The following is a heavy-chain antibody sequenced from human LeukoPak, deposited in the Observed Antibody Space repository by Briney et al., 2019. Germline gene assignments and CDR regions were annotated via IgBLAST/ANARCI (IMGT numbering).Heavy chain of an antibody. Sequence: GGSLRLSCAASGFTFTTYEMHWVRQAPGKGLEWLSYISSSGTTIYYADSVKGRFTISRDNAGNSLYLQMNSLRAEDTAVYYCAREGSTLGSYGSGSHYNFDYWGQGTLVTVSS. CDR3: AREGSTLGSYGSGSHYNFDY. V-gene: IGHV3-48*03. J-gene: IGHJ4*02. CDR1: GFTFTTYE. CDR2: ISSSGTTI. D-gene: IGHD3-10*01.